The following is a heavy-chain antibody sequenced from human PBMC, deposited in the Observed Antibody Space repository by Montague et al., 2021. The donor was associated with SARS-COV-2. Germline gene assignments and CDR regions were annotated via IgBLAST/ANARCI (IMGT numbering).Heavy chain of an antibody. D-gene: IGHD3-22*01. V-gene: IGHV4-39*01. CDR2: IYYSGST. CDR3: ARGVTMIVVVMRYNWFDP. J-gene: IGHJ5*02. Sequence: SETLSLTCTVSGGSISSSSYYWGWIRQPPGKGLEWIGSIYYSGSTYYNPSLKSRVTISVDTSKNQFSPKLSSVTAADTAVYYCARGVTMIVVVMRYNWFDPWGQGTLVTVSS. CDR1: GGSISSSSYY.